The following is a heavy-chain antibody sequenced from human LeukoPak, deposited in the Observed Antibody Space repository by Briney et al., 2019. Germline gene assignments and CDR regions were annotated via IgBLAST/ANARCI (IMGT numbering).Heavy chain of an antibody. D-gene: IGHD3-10*01. CDR2: IYTSGST. Sequence: SQTLSLTCTVSGGSISSGSYYWSWMRQPAGKGLEWIGRIYTSGSTNYNPSLKSRVTISVDTSKNQFSLKLSSVTAADTAVYYCARDYGSGSNWGQGTLVTVSS. CDR1: GGSISSGSYY. J-gene: IGHJ4*02. V-gene: IGHV4-61*02. CDR3: ARDYGSGSN.